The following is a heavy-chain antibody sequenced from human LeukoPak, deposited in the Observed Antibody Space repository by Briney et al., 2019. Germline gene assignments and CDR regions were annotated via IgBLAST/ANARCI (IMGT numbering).Heavy chain of an antibody. CDR3: ARDRPDYYGSGSYYRVVYFDY. J-gene: IGHJ4*02. CDR1: GGSFSGYY. V-gene: IGHV4-34*01. Sequence: SETLSLTCAVYGGSFSGYYWSWIRQPPGKGLEWIGEINHSGSTNYNPSLKSRVTISVDTSKNQFSLKLSSVTAADTAVYYCARDRPDYYGSGSYYRVVYFDYWGQGTLVTVSS. CDR2: INHSGST. D-gene: IGHD3-10*01.